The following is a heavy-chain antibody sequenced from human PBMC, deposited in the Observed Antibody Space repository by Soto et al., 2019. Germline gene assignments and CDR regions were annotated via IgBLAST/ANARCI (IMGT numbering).Heavy chain of an antibody. CDR1: GYSFTNYA. V-gene: IGHV1-3*01. CDR3: ASSPRSSMVRGVLLFPRVDP. J-gene: IGHJ5*02. D-gene: IGHD3-10*01. CDR2: INAGNGNT. Sequence: ALVKVSCEASGYSFTNYAMHWVRQAPGQRLGWMGWINAGNGNTKYTQRFQGRVTITRDTSASTAYMELSSLRSEDTAVYYCASSPRSSMVRGVLLFPRVDPWGQGTMVTVYS.